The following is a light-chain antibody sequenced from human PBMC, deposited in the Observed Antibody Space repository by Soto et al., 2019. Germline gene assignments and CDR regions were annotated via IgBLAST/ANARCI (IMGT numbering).Light chain of an antibody. CDR1: QSVSTNY. Sequence: IVVAQSPGPLSLSPGERAALFCRASQSVSTNYLAWYQQKPGQAPRLLIYGASNRATGIPDRFSGSGSGTDFTLTISRLEPEDFAVYYCQQYGSSGTFGQGTKVDIK. CDR2: GAS. J-gene: IGKJ1*01. V-gene: IGKV3-20*01. CDR3: QQYGSSGT.